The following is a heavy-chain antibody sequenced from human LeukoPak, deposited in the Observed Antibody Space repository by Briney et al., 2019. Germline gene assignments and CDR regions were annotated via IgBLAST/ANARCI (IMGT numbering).Heavy chain of an antibody. CDR3: AKDPYYYDTSGYNGDY. J-gene: IGHJ4*02. D-gene: IGHD3-22*01. Sequence: GGSLGLSCAAPGFTFSNYAMSWVRQAPGKGLEWVSSISGSGGSTYYADSVKGRFTISRDNSKNTLFLQMNSLRAEDTAVYYCAKDPYYYDTSGYNGDYWGQGTLVTVSS. V-gene: IGHV3-23*01. CDR2: ISGSGGST. CDR1: GFTFSNYA.